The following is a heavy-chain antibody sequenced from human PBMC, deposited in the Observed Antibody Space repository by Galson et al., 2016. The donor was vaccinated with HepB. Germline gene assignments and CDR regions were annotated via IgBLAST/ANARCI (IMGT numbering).Heavy chain of an antibody. CDR1: GFTASSNY. V-gene: IGHV3-53*01. CDR2: IYSGGST. J-gene: IGHJ6*02. Sequence: SLRLSCAASGFTASSNYMSWVRQAPGKGLEWVSIIYSGGSTYYADSVQGRFTISRDNSKNTLYLQMNSLRAEDTAVYYCARNYGSGTYYYYYDMDVWGQGTTVTVSS. CDR3: ARNYGSGTYYYYYDMDV. D-gene: IGHD3-10*01.